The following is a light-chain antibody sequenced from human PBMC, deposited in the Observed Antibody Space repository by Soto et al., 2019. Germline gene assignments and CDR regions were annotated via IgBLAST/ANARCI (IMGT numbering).Light chain of an antibody. V-gene: IGLV1-44*01. CDR1: TSNIGSNT. J-gene: IGLJ1*01. CDR2: GNN. Sequence: QSVLTQPPSASGTRGQRVTISCSGSTSNIGSNTVNWYQQFPGTAPKLLIYGNNQRPSGVPDRFSGSQSGTSASLAISGLQSEDEADYFCAAWDDSLNGYVFGTGTKVTVL. CDR3: AAWDDSLNGYV.